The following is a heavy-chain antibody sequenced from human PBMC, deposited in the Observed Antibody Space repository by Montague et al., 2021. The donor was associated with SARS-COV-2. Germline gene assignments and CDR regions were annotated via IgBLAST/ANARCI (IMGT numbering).Heavy chain of an antibody. V-gene: IGHV4-4*07. CDR2: IYPSGDT. Sequence: SETLSLTCTVSAGSINNYRWSWIRQSAGKGLEWIGRIYPSGDTNYNPSLKSRVTVSVDTSKSQFSLNLNSLTVADTAVYYCASSYGSGYYGFDYWGQGIPVTVSS. J-gene: IGHJ4*02. D-gene: IGHD3-10*01. CDR3: ASSYGSGYYGFDY. CDR1: AGSINNYR.